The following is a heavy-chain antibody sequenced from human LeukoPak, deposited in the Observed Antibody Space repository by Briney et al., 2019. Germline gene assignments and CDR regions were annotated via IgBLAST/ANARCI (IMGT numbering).Heavy chain of an antibody. V-gene: IGHV3-48*02. Sequence: GGSLRLSCAASGFTFSRYTLNWVRQAPGKGLEWVSYISSGSSTIYYADSVKGRFTISRDNAKNSLYLQMNSLRDEDTAVYYCARGDSYGYRAWGQGTLVTVSS. J-gene: IGHJ4*02. CDR3: ARGDSYGYRA. CDR2: ISSGSSTI. D-gene: IGHD5-18*01. CDR1: GFTFSRYT.